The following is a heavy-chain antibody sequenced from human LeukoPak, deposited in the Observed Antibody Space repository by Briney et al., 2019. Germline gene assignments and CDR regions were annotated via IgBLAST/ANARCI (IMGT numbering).Heavy chain of an antibody. J-gene: IGHJ4*02. CDR1: GFTFSSYG. CDR2: IRYDGNNK. CDR3: ANVAGVSSGAFDY. D-gene: IGHD3-22*01. V-gene: IGHV3-30*02. Sequence: PGGSLRLSCAASGFTFSSYGMHWVRQAPGKGLEWVAFIRYDGNNKHYADSVKGRFTISRDNSKNTLYLQMNSLRAEDTAVYYCANVAGVSSGAFDYWGQGTLVTVSS.